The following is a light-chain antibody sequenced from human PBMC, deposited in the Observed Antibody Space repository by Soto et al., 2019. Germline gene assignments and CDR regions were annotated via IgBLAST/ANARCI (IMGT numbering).Light chain of an antibody. V-gene: IGLV2-14*02. Sequence: QSALTQPASVSGSPGQSITISCTGTNSDVGSHNLVSWYQQYPGKAPKLMIYEVNKRPSGVPDRFSGSKSGNTASLTVSGLQAEDEADYYCSSYAGSSNVFGTGTKVTVL. J-gene: IGLJ1*01. CDR1: NSDVGSHNL. CDR3: SSYAGSSNV. CDR2: EVN.